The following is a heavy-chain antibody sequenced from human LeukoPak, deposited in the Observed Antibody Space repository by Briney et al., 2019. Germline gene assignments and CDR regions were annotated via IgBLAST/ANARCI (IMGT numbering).Heavy chain of an antibody. Sequence: HPGGSLRLSCAASGFTFSSYGMHWVRQAPGKGLEWVSTISGAGGTTYSADSVEGRFTISRNNSKNTLYLQMNRLRAEDTALYFCAKDPSYIAAAGTFDYWGQGTLVTVSS. V-gene: IGHV3-23*01. CDR2: ISGAGGTT. CDR3: AKDPSYIAAAGTFDY. J-gene: IGHJ4*02. CDR1: GFTFSSYG. D-gene: IGHD6-13*01.